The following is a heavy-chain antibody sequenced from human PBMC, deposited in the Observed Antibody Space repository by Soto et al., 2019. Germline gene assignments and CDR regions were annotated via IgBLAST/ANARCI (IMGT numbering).Heavy chain of an antibody. CDR2: FDPEDGET. Sequence: ASVKVSCKVSGYTLTELSMHWVRQAPGKGLEWMGGFDPEDGETIYAQKFQGRVTMTEDTSTDTAYMELSSLRSEDTAVYYCAVRITSCCYFDYWGQGTLVTVSS. J-gene: IGHJ4*02. V-gene: IGHV1-24*01. CDR1: GYTLTELS. D-gene: IGHD2-2*01. CDR3: AVRITSCCYFDY.